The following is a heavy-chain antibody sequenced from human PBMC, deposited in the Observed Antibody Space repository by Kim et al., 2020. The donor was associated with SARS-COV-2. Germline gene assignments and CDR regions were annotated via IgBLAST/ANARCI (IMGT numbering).Heavy chain of an antibody. D-gene: IGHD3-22*01. CDR1: GGSISSGGYY. V-gene: IGHV4-31*03. CDR3: ARANSITMIVVVINAFEI. J-gene: IGHJ3*02. CDR2: IYYSGST. Sequence: SETLSLTCTVSGGSISSGGYYWSWIRQHPGKGLEWIGYIYYSGSTYYNPSLKSRVTISVDTSKNQFSLKLSSVTAADTAVYYCARANSITMIVVVINAFEIWGAGTMGSVSS.